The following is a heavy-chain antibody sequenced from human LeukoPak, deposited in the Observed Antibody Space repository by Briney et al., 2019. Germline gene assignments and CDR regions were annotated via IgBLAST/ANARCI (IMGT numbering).Heavy chain of an antibody. V-gene: IGHV3-7*01. Sequence: GGSLRLSCAASGFTFSNSWMNLVRQAPGKGMEWVANIKQDGSEKYYVDSVKGRFTISRDNAKNSLYLQMNTLRAEDTAVYYCASLDYWGQGTLVTVSS. CDR2: IKQDGSEK. CDR1: GFTFSNSW. CDR3: ASLDY. J-gene: IGHJ4*02.